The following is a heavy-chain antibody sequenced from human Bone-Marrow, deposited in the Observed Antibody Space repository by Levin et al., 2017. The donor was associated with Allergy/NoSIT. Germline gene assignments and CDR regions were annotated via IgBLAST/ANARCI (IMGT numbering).Heavy chain of an antibody. Sequence: GGSLRLSCAASGFTFSSYAMSWVRQAPGKGLEWVSAISGSGGSTYYADSVKGRFTISRDNSKNTLYLQMNSLRAEDTAVYYCAKGYSIVVVITGSLDYWGQGTLVTVSS. CDR2: ISGSGGST. V-gene: IGHV3-23*01. D-gene: IGHD3-22*01. CDR3: AKGYSIVVVITGSLDY. J-gene: IGHJ4*02. CDR1: GFTFSSYA.